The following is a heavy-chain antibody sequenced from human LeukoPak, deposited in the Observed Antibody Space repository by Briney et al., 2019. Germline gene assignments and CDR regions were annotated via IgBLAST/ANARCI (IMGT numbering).Heavy chain of an antibody. D-gene: IGHD2-15*01. CDR3: ARSTLYCSGGSCYYFDY. Sequence: GASVNVSCKASVYTFTSYGISGVREAPGRGLEWGGGISAYKDNTNYAQNLQVRVTMTTDTSPSTAYMELRSLRSDDTAVYYCARSTLYCSGGSCYYFDYWGPGTPVTLSS. CDR1: VYTFTSYG. CDR2: ISAYKDNT. V-gene: IGHV1-18*01. J-gene: IGHJ4*02.